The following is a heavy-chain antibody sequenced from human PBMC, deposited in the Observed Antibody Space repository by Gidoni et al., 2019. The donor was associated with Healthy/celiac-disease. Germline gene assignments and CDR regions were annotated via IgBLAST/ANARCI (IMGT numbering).Heavy chain of an antibody. V-gene: IGHV3-23*01. D-gene: IGHD6-19*01. Sequence: EVQLLASGGGLVQPGGSLRLSCAASGFTFSSYAISWVRQAPGKGLEWVSAISGSGGSTYYADSVKGRFTISRDNSKNTLYLQMNSLRAEDTAVYYCAKDLLAVAGTVDAFDIWGQGTMVTVSS. CDR1: GFTFSSYA. CDR2: ISGSGGST. J-gene: IGHJ3*02. CDR3: AKDLLAVAGTVDAFDI.